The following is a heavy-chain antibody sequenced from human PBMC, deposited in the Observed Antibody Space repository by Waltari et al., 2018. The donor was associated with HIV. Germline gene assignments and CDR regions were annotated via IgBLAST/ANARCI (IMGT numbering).Heavy chain of an antibody. CDR2: INPSGGT. Sequence: KASGETFSDYYFHWVRQAPGQGLEWMGWINPSGGTNYAQTFQGRVTMTRDTSTNTAYMQLNRLRSDDTAVYYCAAEKKLALDGLGVWGQGSTVAVS. V-gene: IGHV1-2*02. CDR1: GETFSDYY. CDR3: AAEKKLALDGLGV. J-gene: IGHJ6*01.